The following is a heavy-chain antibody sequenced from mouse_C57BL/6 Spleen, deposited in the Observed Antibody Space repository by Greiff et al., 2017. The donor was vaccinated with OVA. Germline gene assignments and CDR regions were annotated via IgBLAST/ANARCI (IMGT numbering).Heavy chain of an antibody. CDR3: ERRDTTVVDHYAMDY. J-gene: IGHJ4*01. CDR2: ISSGSSTI. Sequence: EVKLMESGGGLVKPGGSLKLSCAASGFTFSDYGMHWVRQAPEKGLEWVAYISSGSSTIYYADTVKGRFTISRDNAKNTLYLQMTSLRSEDTAMYYCERRDTTVVDHYAMDYWGQGTSVTVSS. CDR1: GFTFSDYG. D-gene: IGHD1-1*01. V-gene: IGHV5-17*01.